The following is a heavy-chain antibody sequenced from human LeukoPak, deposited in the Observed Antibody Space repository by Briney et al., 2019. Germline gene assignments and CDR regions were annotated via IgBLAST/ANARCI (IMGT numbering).Heavy chain of an antibody. D-gene: IGHD4-23*01. V-gene: IGHV1-18*01. J-gene: IGHJ4*02. CDR2: ISAYSGDT. CDR3: AREHDYGGNSDY. Sequence: ASVKVSCKASGYTLTSYGISWVRQAPGQGLEWMAWISAYSGDTNYTQKFQGRVTLTTDTSTSTAYMELRSLRSDDTAVYYCAREHDYGGNSDYWGQGTLVTVSS. CDR1: GYTLTSYG.